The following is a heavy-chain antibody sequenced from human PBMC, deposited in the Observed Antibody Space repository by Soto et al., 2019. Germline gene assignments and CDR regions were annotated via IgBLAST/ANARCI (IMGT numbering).Heavy chain of an antibody. V-gene: IGHV3-66*01. Sequence: GGSLRLSCAASGFTVSSNDMSWVRQAPGKGLEWVSVIYSGGSTYYADSVKGRFTISRDNSKNTLYLQMNSLRAEDTAVYYCARDSDSSGYYSVYWGQGTLVTVSS. D-gene: IGHD3-22*01. J-gene: IGHJ4*02. CDR3: ARDSDSSGYYSVY. CDR2: IYSGGST. CDR1: GFTVSSND.